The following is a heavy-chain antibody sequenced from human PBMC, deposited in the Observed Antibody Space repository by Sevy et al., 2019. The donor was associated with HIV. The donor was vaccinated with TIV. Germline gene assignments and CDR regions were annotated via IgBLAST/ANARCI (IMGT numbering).Heavy chain of an antibody. Sequence: ASVKVSCKASGYSFIDYYIHWVRQAPGHGLECMGIINPTGGGTNYAQTFQGRVTMTRDTSTSTVYMELSSLRAEDTAVYYCARVDSCGGDCYYFDYWGQGTPVTVSS. CDR2: INPTGGGT. CDR3: ARVDSCGGDCYYFDY. V-gene: IGHV1-46*01. CDR1: GYSFIDYY. D-gene: IGHD2-21*02. J-gene: IGHJ4*02.